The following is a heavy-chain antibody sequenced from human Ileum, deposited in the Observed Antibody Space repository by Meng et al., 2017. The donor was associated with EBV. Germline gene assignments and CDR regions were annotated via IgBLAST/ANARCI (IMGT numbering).Heavy chain of an antibody. D-gene: IGHD6-13*01. Sequence: VPLQQSGPGLVQPSQTLSLTWAISGDSVSSNSAACHWIRQSPSRGLEWLGRTYYRSKWYYDYAVSVKSRMTINPDTSKNQFSLQLNSVTPEDTAVYYCARGAYTSTWFWGQGTLVTVSS. CDR2: TYYRSKWYY. CDR3: ARGAYTSTWF. V-gene: IGHV6-1*01. J-gene: IGHJ1*01. CDR1: GDSVSSNSAA.